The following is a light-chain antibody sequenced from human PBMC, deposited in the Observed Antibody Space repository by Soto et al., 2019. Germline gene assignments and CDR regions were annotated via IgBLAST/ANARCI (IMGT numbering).Light chain of an antibody. J-gene: IGKJ1*01. V-gene: IGKV1-5*03. CDR2: KAS. CDR1: QSTSSW. Sequence: DIQMTQSPSTLSASVGDRVTITCRASQSTSSWLAWYQQKPGKAPKLLIYKASSLESGVPSRFSGSGSGTGFTLTISSLQPDDFATYYCQQYNSYSWTFGQGTNVDIK. CDR3: QQYNSYSWT.